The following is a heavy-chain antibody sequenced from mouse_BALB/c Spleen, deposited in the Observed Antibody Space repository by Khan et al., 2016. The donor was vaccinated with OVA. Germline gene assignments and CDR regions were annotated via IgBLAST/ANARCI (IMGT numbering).Heavy chain of an antibody. D-gene: IGHD1-1*01. CDR2: ISYSGST. Sequence: EVQLQESGPGLVKPSQSLSLTCTVTGYSITSDYAWNWIRQFPGNKLEWMGYISYSGSTSYNPSLKSRISITRDTSKNQFFLQLNSVTTEDAATYYCGSYAENWSFDVWGAGTTVTVSS. CDR3: GSYAENWSFDV. V-gene: IGHV3-2*02. J-gene: IGHJ1*01. CDR1: GYSITSDYA.